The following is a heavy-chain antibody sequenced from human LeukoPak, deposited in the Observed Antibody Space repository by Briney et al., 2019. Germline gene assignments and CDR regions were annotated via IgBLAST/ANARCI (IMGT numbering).Heavy chain of an antibody. Sequence: PSETLSLTCTVSGASISGWYWSWIRQPPGKGLEWIGDVYGSGYTNYNPSLKSRVTMSIDTSKNHFSLKLTSVTAADTATYYCARETSLAGFASGLGFNYWGQGILVTVSS. D-gene: IGHD6-19*01. J-gene: IGHJ4*02. V-gene: IGHV4-59*01. CDR2: VYGSGYT. CDR3: ARETSLAGFASGLGFNY. CDR1: GASISGWY.